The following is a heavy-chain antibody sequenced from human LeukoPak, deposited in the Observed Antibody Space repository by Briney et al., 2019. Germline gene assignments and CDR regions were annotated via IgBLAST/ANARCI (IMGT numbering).Heavy chain of an antibody. CDR1: GYSISSGHY. CDR2: IYHSGST. CDR3: ARKIRFDP. V-gene: IGHV4-38-2*01. Sequence: SETLSLTCAVSGYSISSGHYWGWIRQPPGKGLEWIGSIYHSGSTNYNPSLKSRVTISVDTSKNQFSLKLSSVTAADTAVYYCARKIRFDPWGQGTLVTVSS. J-gene: IGHJ5*02.